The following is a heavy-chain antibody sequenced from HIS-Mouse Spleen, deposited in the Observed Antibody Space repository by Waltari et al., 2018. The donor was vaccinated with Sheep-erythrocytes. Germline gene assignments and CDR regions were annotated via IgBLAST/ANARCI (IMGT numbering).Heavy chain of an antibody. Sequence: EVQLVESGGGLVKPGGSLRLSCAASGFTFSSYSMNWVRQAQGKGLDWDSASRSSSTYIDYAESVKGQFTVSRDNAKNSLYLQMNSLRAEDTAVYYCARDTGTDAFDIWGQGTMVTVSS. CDR1: GFTFSSYS. J-gene: IGHJ3*02. CDR2: SRSSSTYI. CDR3: ARDTGTDAFDI. D-gene: IGHD1-1*01. V-gene: IGHV3-21*01.